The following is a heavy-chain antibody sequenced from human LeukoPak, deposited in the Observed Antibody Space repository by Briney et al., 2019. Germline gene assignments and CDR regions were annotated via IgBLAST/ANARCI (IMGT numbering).Heavy chain of an antibody. CDR1: GYTFTCYY. V-gene: IGHV1-2*02. J-gene: IGHJ4*02. D-gene: IGHD3-22*01. CDR2: INPNSGGT. Sequence: ASVKVSCKASGYTFTCYYMHWVRQAPGQGLEWMGWINPNSGGTNYAQKFQGRVTMTRDTSISTAYMELSRLRPDDTAVYYCARDRRYYDSSGSFDYWGQGTLVTVSS. CDR3: ARDRRYYDSSGSFDY.